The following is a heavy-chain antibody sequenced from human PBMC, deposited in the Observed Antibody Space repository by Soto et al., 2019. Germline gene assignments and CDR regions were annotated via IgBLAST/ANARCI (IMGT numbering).Heavy chain of an antibody. D-gene: IGHD2-15*01. V-gene: IGHV4-39*01. CDR1: GGSICSSSYD. CDR3: ASPGVVDPAFDI. Sequence: PSETLSLTCTVCGGSICSSSYDWGWIRQPPGKGLEWIGSIYYSGSTYYNPSLKSRVTISVDTSKNQFSLKLSSVTAADTAVYYCASPGVVDPAFDIWGQGTMLTVSS. CDR2: IYYSGST. J-gene: IGHJ3*02.